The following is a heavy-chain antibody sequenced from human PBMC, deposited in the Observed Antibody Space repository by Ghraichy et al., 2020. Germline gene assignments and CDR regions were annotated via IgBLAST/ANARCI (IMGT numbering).Heavy chain of an antibody. D-gene: IGHD2-15*01. CDR2: IGSSGGNT. CDR1: GFTFSSYA. CDR3: AKAWGYRSGGPCPPYNWFDP. J-gene: IGHJ5*02. V-gene: IGHV3-23*01. Sequence: GGSLRLSCAASGFTFSSYAMTWVRQTPGKGLEWVSSIGSSGGNTYHADSVKGRFTISRDNSKNTLYLQMNSLRVEDAAVYYCAKAWGYRSGGPCPPYNWFDPWGQGTLVTVSS.